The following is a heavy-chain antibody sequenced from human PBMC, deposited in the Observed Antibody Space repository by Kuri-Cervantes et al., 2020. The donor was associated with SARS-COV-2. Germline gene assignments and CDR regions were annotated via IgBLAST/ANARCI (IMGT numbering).Heavy chain of an antibody. V-gene: IGHV5-51*01. D-gene: IGHD3-22*01. CDR3: ARSYYYYDSSGYDAFDI. J-gene: IGHJ3*02. CDR1: GYSFTSYW. Sequence: KVSCKGSGYSFTSYWIGWVRQMPGKGLEWMGIIYPGDSDTRYSPSFQGQVTISADKSISTAYLQWSSLKASDTAMYYCARSYYYYDSSGYDAFDIWGRGTMVTVSS. CDR2: IYPGDSDT.